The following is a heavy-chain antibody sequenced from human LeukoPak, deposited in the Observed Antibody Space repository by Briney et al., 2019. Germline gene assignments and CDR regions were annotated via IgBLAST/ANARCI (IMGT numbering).Heavy chain of an antibody. CDR3: AKRTMVRGVYYFDY. J-gene: IGHJ4*02. Sequence: GGSLRLSCAASGFTFSSYAMSWVRQAPGKGLEWVSAISGSGGSTYYADSVKGRFTISRDNSKNTLYLQMNSLRAEDTAVYYSAKRTMVRGVYYFDYWGQGTLVTVSS. V-gene: IGHV3-23*01. CDR2: ISGSGGST. CDR1: GFTFSSYA. D-gene: IGHD3-10*01.